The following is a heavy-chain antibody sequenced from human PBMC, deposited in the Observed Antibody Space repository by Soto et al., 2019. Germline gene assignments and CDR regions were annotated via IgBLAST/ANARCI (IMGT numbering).Heavy chain of an antibody. Sequence: SETLSLTCTVSGGSISSGDYYWSWIRQPPGKGLEWIGYIYYSGSTYCNPSLKSRVTISVDTSKNQFSLKLSSVTAADTAGYYCARAYPQLGLSWFDHWGQGTLVT. V-gene: IGHV4-30-4*01. J-gene: IGHJ5*02. D-gene: IGHD3-16*01. CDR1: GGSISSGDYY. CDR2: IYYSGST. CDR3: ARAYPQLGLSWFDH.